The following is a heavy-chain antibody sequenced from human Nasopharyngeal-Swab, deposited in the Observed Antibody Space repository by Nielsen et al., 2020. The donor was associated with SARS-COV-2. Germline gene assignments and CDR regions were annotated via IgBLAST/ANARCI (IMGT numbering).Heavy chain of an antibody. J-gene: IGHJ4*02. CDR3: ARSDIVVVVADIGAFLN. Sequence: GESLKISCAASGFTFSSYAMHWVRQAPGKGLEWVAVISYDGSNKYYADSVKGRFTISRDNSKNTLYLQMNSLRAEDTAVYYCARSDIVVVVADIGAFLNWGQGTLVTVSS. V-gene: IGHV3-30-3*01. CDR1: GFTFSSYA. CDR2: ISYDGSNK. D-gene: IGHD2-15*01.